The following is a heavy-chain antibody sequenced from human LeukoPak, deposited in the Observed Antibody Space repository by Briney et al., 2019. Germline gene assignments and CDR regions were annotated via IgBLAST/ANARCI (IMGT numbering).Heavy chain of an antibody. D-gene: IGHD6-6*01. Sequence: ASVKVSCKASGGTFSSYAISWVRQAPGQALEWMGSISAYNGYTNSAQKFQGRVTMTTDTSTSTAHMEMTSLKSDDTAVYYCARGNVAARRGAFDIWGQGTMVIVSS. CDR1: GGTFSSYA. CDR2: ISAYNGYT. CDR3: ARGNVAARRGAFDI. V-gene: IGHV1-18*01. J-gene: IGHJ3*02.